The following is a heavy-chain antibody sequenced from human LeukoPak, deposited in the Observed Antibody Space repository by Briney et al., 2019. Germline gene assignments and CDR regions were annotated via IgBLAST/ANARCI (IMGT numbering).Heavy chain of an antibody. CDR1: GFTFSSYG. CDR2: ISYDGSNK. Sequence: GGSLRLSCAASGFTFSSYGMHWVRQAPGKGLEWVAVISYDGSNKYYADSVKGRFTISRDNSKNTLYLQMNSLRAEDTAVYYCAREGGSIVGATGRPHASYYDYWGQGTLVTVSS. J-gene: IGHJ4*02. D-gene: IGHD1-26*01. CDR3: AREGGSIVGATGRPHASYYDY. V-gene: IGHV3-30*19.